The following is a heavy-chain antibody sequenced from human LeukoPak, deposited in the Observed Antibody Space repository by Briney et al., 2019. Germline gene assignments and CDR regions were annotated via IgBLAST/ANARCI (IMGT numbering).Heavy chain of an antibody. Sequence: GRSLRLSCAASRFTFSSYGMHWVRQAPGKGLEWVAVISYDGSNKYYADSVKGRFTISRDNSKNTLYLQMNSLRAEDTAVYYCAKDLLSSSSITMIVVVSAPGGYWGQGTLATVSS. CDR2: ISYDGSNK. CDR3: AKDLLSSSSITMIVVVSAPGGY. CDR1: RFTFSSYG. D-gene: IGHD3-22*01. V-gene: IGHV3-30*18. J-gene: IGHJ4*02.